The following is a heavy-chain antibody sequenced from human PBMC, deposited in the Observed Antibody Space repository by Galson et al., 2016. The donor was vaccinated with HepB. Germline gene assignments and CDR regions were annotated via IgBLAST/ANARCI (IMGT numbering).Heavy chain of an antibody. Sequence: QSGAEVKKPGASVKVSCKASGYIFTSYGISWVRQAPGQGLEWMGWISPYNGNTNYAQKPQDRVTMTTDTSTSTAYMELRSLRYDDTALYSCASDRWDAFDIWGQGTMVTVSA. CDR1: GYIFTSYG. V-gene: IGHV1-18*01. D-gene: IGHD4-23*01. CDR2: ISPYNGNT. J-gene: IGHJ3*02. CDR3: ASDRWDAFDI.